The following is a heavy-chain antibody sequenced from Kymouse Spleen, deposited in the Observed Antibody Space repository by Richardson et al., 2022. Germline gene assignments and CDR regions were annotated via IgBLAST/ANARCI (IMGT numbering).Heavy chain of an antibody. CDR2: INPNSGGT. Sequence: QVQLVQSGAEVKKPGASVKVSCKASGYTFTGYYMHWVRQAPGQGLEWMGWINPNSGGTNYAQKFQGWVTMTRDTSISTAYMELSRLRSDDTAVYYCARERLTGTTSYYYYYGMDVWGQGTTVTVSS. CDR3: ARERLTGTTSYYYYYGMDV. V-gene: IGHV1-2*04. CDR1: GYTFTGYY. J-gene: IGHJ6*02. D-gene: IGHD1-7*01.